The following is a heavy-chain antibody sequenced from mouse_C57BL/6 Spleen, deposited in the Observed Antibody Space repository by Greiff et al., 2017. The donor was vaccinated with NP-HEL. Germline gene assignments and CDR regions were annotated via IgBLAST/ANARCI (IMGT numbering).Heavy chain of an antibody. D-gene: IGHD2-12*01. J-gene: IGHJ4*01. CDR2: IYPGDGDT. Sequence: VQLQQSGAELVKPGASVKISCKASGYAFSSYWMNWVTQRPGKGLEWIGQIYPGDGDTNYNGKFKGKATLTADKSSSTAYMQLSSLTSEDSAVYFCARIRRGGNWGQGTSVTVSS. V-gene: IGHV1-80*01. CDR1: GYAFSSYW. CDR3: ARIRRGGN.